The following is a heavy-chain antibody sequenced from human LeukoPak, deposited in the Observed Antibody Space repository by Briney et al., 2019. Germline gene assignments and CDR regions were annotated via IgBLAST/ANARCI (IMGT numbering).Heavy chain of an antibody. CDR3: ARGKTVSGDLDY. Sequence: GGSLRLSCAASGFTFGVYAMHWVRQTPGKGLEWVAVISYGESDKNYADSVKGRFTISRDNSKNTLFMQMNDLRVEDTAVYYCARGKTVSGDLDYWGQGTLVTVSS. CDR2: ISYGESDK. CDR1: GFTFGVYA. J-gene: IGHJ4*02. D-gene: IGHD1-26*01. V-gene: IGHV3-30-3*01.